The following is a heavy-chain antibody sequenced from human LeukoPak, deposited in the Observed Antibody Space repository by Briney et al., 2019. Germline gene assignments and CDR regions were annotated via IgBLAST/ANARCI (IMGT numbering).Heavy chain of an antibody. Sequence: SETLPLTCTVSGGSISSYYWSWIRQPPGKGLEWIGYIYYSGSTNYNPSLKSRVTISVDTSKDQFSLKLSSVTAADTAVYYCARRGYTPTTFDYWGQGTLVAVSS. CDR3: ARRGYTPTTFDY. J-gene: IGHJ4*02. CDR1: GGSISSYY. CDR2: IYYSGST. D-gene: IGHD5-12*01. V-gene: IGHV4-59*08.